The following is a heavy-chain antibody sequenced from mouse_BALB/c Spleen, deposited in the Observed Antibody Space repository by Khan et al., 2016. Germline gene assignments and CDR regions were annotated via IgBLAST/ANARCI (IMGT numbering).Heavy chain of an antibody. CDR3: ARSGELGRH. J-gene: IGHJ4*01. D-gene: IGHD4-1*01. Sequence: EVQLQESGPGLVKPSQSLSLTCTVTGYSITSDYAWNWIRQFPGNKLEWMGYISYSGSTSYNPSLKSRISITRDTSKNQFFLQLNSVTTEDTATYYCARSGELGRHWGQGTSVTVSS. V-gene: IGHV3-2*02. CDR1: GYSITSDYA. CDR2: ISYSGST.